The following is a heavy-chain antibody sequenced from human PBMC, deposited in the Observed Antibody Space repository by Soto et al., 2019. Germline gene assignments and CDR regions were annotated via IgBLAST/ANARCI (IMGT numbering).Heavy chain of an antibody. CDR1: GFTFSSYG. CDR2: IWYDGSNK. D-gene: IGHD5-12*01. Sequence: PGGSLRLSCAASGFTFSSYGMHWVRQAPGKGLEWVAVIWYDGSNKYYADSVKGRFTISRDNSKNTLYLQMNSLRAEDTAVYYCARDRKREYSGPQNWGQGTLVTVSS. CDR3: ARDRKREYSGPQN. J-gene: IGHJ4*02. V-gene: IGHV3-33*01.